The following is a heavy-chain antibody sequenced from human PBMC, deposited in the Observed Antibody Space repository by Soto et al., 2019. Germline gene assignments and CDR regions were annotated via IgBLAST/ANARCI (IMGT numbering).Heavy chain of an antibody. D-gene: IGHD1-26*01. Sequence: SVKVSCKASGGTFSSYAISWVRQAPGQGLEWMGGIIPIFGTANYAQKFQGRVTITADESTSTAYMELSSLRSEDTAVYYCARVPGIVGALGYFDYWGQGTLVTVSS. CDR3: ARVPGIVGALGYFDY. V-gene: IGHV1-69*13. J-gene: IGHJ4*02. CDR2: IIPIFGTA. CDR1: GGTFSSYA.